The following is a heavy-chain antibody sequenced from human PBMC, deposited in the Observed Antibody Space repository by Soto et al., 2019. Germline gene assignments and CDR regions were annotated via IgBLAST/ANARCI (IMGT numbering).Heavy chain of an antibody. CDR3: AILGYCSGGSCDWFDP. V-gene: IGHV4-59*12. J-gene: IGHJ5*02. D-gene: IGHD2-15*01. Sequence: SETLSLTCTVSGGSISSYYWSWIRQPPGKGLEWIGNIHYSGSTNYNPSLKGRVTISVDTSKNQFSLKLSSVTAADTAVYYCAILGYCSGGSCDWFDPWGQGTLVTVSS. CDR1: GGSISSYY. CDR2: IHYSGST.